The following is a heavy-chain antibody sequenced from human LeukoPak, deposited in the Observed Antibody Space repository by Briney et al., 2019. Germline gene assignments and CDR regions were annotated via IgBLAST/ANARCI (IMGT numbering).Heavy chain of an antibody. D-gene: IGHD2-2*01. CDR1: GFTFTDYG. V-gene: IGHV3-43*02. Sequence: GGSLRLSCAASGFTFTDYGINWVRQAPGKGLEWVSTASQTGATFYADSVKGRFTISRDNSKNYMYLEMKSLKNEDTALYYCAKDVHTVVVPAATQFDFWGQGTLVTVSS. CDR3: AKDVHTVVVPAATQFDF. J-gene: IGHJ4*02. CDR2: ASQTGAT.